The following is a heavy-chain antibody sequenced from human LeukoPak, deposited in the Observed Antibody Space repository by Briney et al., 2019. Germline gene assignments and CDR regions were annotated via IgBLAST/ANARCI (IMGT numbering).Heavy chain of an antibody. J-gene: IGHJ4*02. Sequence: ASVKVSCKASGYTFTSYGISWVRRAPGQGLEWMGWISAYNGNTNYAQKLQGRVTMTTDTSTSTAYMELRSLRSDDTAVYYCARGLDYYGSGSYHEDYWGQGTLVTVSS. V-gene: IGHV1-18*01. CDR3: ARGLDYYGSGSYHEDY. CDR2: ISAYNGNT. D-gene: IGHD3-10*01. CDR1: GYTFTSYG.